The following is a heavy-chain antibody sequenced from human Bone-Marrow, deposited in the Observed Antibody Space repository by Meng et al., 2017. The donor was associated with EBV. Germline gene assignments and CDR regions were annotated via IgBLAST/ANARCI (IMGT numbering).Heavy chain of an antibody. CDR2: TNEDGRTT. Sequence: GQLVESGGALVQPGGSLRLSCAASGFSFRSYWMHWVRQAPGKGLVWISRTNEDGRTTSYADSVKGRFTISRDNTKNTLYLQMNSLRAEDTARYFCSRDLAGAYDDWGQGTLVTVSS. D-gene: IGHD2-21*01. J-gene: IGHJ4*02. CDR1: GFSFRSYW. CDR3: SRDLAGAYDD. V-gene: IGHV3-74*01.